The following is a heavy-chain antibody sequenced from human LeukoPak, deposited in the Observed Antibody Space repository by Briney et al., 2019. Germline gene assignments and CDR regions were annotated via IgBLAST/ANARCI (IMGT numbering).Heavy chain of an antibody. CDR2: IYHSGST. D-gene: IGHD6-19*01. J-gene: IGHJ4*02. CDR3: ARNSSGHSFDY. V-gene: IGHV4-38-2*01. CDR1: GYSISSGYY. Sequence: PSETLSLTCDVSGYSISSGYYWGWIRQPPAKGLEWIGSIYHSGSTHYNPSLKSRVTISVDTSKNQFSLKLSSVTAADTAVYYCARNSSGHSFDYWGQGTLVTVSS.